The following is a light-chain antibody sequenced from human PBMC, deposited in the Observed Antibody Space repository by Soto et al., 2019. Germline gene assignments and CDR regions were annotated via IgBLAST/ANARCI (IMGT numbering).Light chain of an antibody. CDR1: QSVSSK. V-gene: IGKV3-15*01. Sequence: EIVMTQSPATLSVSPGERATLSCRASQSVSSKLAWFQQKPGQAPSLLIYGVSTRATGVPVRFSGSGSGTEFTLTINGLQSEDFAVYYCQQYVASPYTFGQGTKVDIK. CDR2: GVS. J-gene: IGKJ2*01. CDR3: QQYVASPYT.